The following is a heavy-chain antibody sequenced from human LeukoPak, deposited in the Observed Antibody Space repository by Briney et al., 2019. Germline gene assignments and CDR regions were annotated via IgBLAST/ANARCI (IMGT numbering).Heavy chain of an antibody. CDR3: AGARPGYCSSTSCYSFDY. J-gene: IGHJ4*02. Sequence: ASVKVSCKASGYTFTGYYMHWVRQAPGQGLEWMGWINPNSGGTNYAQKFQGRVTMTRDTSISTAYMELSRLRSDDTAVYYCAGARPGYCSSTSCYSFDYWGQGTLVTVSS. CDR2: INPNSGGT. V-gene: IGHV1-2*02. CDR1: GYTFTGYY. D-gene: IGHD2-2*03.